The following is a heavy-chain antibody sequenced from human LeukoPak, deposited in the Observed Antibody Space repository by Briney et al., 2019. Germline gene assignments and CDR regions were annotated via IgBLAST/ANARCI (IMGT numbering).Heavy chain of an antibody. CDR3: AKDLTVGPFDY. CDR1: GFTFSSYG. Sequence: GGSLRLSCAASGFTFSSYGMHWVRQAPGKGLEWVAVISYDGSNKYYADSVKGRFTISRDNSKNTLYLQVNSLRAEDTAVYYCAKDLTVGPFDYWGQGTLVTVSS. J-gene: IGHJ4*02. V-gene: IGHV3-30*18. D-gene: IGHD4-23*01. CDR2: ISYDGSNK.